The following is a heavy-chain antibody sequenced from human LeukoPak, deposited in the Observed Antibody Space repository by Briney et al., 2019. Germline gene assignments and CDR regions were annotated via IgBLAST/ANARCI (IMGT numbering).Heavy chain of an antibody. CDR3: AREEQGRFDY. CDR2: IYSAGRT. V-gene: IGHV3-66*01. CDR1: GFTVSNNY. D-gene: IGHD1/OR15-1a*01. J-gene: IGHJ4*02. Sequence: GGSLRLSCAASGFTVSNNYMNWVRQAPGKGLEWVSVIYSAGRTYYADSVRGRFTSSRDNSKNTLFLQMNSLRVEDTAVYYCAREEQGRFDYRGQGTLVTVSS.